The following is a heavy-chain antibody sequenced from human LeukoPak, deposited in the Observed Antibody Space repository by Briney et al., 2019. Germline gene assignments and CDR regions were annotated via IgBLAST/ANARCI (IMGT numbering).Heavy chain of an antibody. V-gene: IGHV4-59*01. CDR2: IYYSGST. CDR1: GGSISSYY. CDR3: AGSQRGRGPLDY. Sequence: SETLSLTCTVSGGSISSYYWSWLRQPPGKGLEWIGYIYYSGSTNYNPSLKSRVTISVDTSKNQFSLKLSSVTAADTAVYYCAGSQRGRGPLDYWGQGTLVTVSS. D-gene: IGHD1-1*01. J-gene: IGHJ4*02.